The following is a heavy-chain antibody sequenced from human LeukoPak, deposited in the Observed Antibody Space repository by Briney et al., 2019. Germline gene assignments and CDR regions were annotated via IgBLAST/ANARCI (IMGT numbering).Heavy chain of an antibody. J-gene: IGHJ4*02. CDR1: GGTFSSYA. D-gene: IGHD3-10*01. Sequence: ASVKVSCKASGGTFSSYAISWVRQAPGQGLEWMGRIIPILGIANYAQKFQGRVTITADKSTSTAYMELSSLRSEDTAVYYCARDRLLWFGESVYWGQGTLVTVSS. V-gene: IGHV1-69*04. CDR2: IIPILGIA. CDR3: ARDRLLWFGESVY.